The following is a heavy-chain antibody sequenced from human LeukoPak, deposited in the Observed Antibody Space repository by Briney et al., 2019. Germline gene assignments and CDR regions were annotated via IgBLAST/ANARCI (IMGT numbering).Heavy chain of an antibody. CDR1: GASVSSSSYY. CDR3: AREGANILTGYYDGGEIDY. J-gene: IGHJ4*02. V-gene: IGHV4-39*02. Sequence: TSETLSLTCTVSGASVSSSSYYWEWIRQPPGKGLEWVGSVFYSGSTNYNPSLKSRVTMSVDTSKNQFSLRLSSVTATDTAVYYCAREGANILTGYYDGGEIDYWGQGTLVTVSS. D-gene: IGHD3-9*01. CDR2: VFYSGST.